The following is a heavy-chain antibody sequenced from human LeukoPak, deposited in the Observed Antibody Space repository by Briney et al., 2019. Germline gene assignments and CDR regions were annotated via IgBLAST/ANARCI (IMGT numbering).Heavy chain of an antibody. CDR2: INPNSANT. J-gene: IGHJ5*02. CDR1: GYSFGGYY. Sequence: ASVKVSCKTSGYSFGGYYIHWVRQAPGQGLEWMGRINPNSANTKYTQKFQGRVTMTRDTSTHTVFMELSSLRSDDTAVYYCARDGAYSLGLIWLDPWGQGTLVSVSS. V-gene: IGHV1-2*06. D-gene: IGHD5-18*01. CDR3: ARDGAYSLGLIWLDP.